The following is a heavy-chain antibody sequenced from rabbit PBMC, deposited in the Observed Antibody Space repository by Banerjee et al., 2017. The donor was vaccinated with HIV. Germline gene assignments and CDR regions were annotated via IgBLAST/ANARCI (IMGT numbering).Heavy chain of an antibody. V-gene: IGHV1S45*01. CDR2: IYTSSGST. J-gene: IGHJ6*01. CDR1: GFSFSSGYY. CDR3: ARGGVGTTYPYGGMDL. Sequence: QEQLVESGGGLVQPEGSLTLTCTASGFSFSSGYYMCWVRQAPGKGLELIGCIYTSSGSTYYASWVKGRFTISKTSSTTVTLQMTSLTAADTATYFCARGGVGTTYPYGGMDLWGQGTLVTVS. D-gene: IGHD8-1*01.